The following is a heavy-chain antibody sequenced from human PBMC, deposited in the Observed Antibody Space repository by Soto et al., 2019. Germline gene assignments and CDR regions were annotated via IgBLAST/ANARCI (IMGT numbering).Heavy chain of an antibody. Sequence: QVQLQQWGAGLLKPSETLSLTCAVYGGSFSGYYWSWIRQPPGKGLEWIGEINHSGSTNYNPSLNTRHTRSVVTSKHLFSSKLSSETAADAAVYYCERRLPGLAVAGTGSCYFAYWGQRTLVTVSS. CDR2: INHSGST. V-gene: IGHV4-34*01. J-gene: IGHJ4*02. D-gene: IGHD6-19*01. CDR1: GGSFSGYY. CDR3: ERRLPGLAVAGTGSCYFAY.